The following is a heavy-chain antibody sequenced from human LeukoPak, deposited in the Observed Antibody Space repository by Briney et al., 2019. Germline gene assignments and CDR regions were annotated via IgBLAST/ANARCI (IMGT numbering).Heavy chain of an antibody. CDR2: ISYDGSNK. D-gene: IGHD2-2*01. V-gene: IGHV3-30-3*01. J-gene: IGHJ4*02. Sequence: QPGGSLRLSCAASGFTFSNYAMHWVRQAPGKGLEWVAIISYDGSNKYYADSVKGRFTISRDNSKNTLSLQMNSLRAEDTAVYYCARDCSSTSCYESIDYWGQGTLVTVSS. CDR1: GFTFSNYA. CDR3: ARDCSSTSCYESIDY.